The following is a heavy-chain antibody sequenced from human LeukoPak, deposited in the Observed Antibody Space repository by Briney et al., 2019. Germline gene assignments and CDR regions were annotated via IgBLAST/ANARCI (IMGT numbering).Heavy chain of an antibody. CDR2: IYTSGST. Sequence: SETLSLTCTVSGGSISSYYWSWIRQPAGKGLEWIGRIYTSGSTNYNPSLKSRVTMSVDTSKNQSSLKLSSVTAADTAVYYCARIRFLEWLRPEYYFDYWGQGTLVTVSS. J-gene: IGHJ4*02. V-gene: IGHV4-4*07. D-gene: IGHD3-3*01. CDR3: ARIRFLEWLRPEYYFDY. CDR1: GGSISSYY.